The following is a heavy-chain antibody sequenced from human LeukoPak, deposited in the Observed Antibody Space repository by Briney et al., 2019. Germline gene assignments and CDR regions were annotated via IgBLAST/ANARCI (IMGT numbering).Heavy chain of an antibody. Sequence: GGSLRLSCAASGFTFSSYGMSWVRQAPGKGLEWVSAISGSGGSTYYADSVKGRFTISRDNSKNTLYLQMNSLRAEDTAVYYCAKDFIGPYYYDSSGRACFDYWGQGTLVTVSS. CDR2: ISGSGGST. D-gene: IGHD3-22*01. V-gene: IGHV3-23*01. CDR1: GFTFSSYG. CDR3: AKDFIGPYYYDSSGRACFDY. J-gene: IGHJ4*02.